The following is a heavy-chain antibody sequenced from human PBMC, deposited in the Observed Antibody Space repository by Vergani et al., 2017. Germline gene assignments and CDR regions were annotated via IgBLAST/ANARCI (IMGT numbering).Heavy chain of an antibody. CDR1: GGFMPGFY. Sequence: QVQLQESGPGVVKPSETLSLTCSVSGGFMPGFYWSWIRQSPGKRLEWIGYIYNTGNLKYNPSLKSRVTISIDTSKNQFSLNLTSVTAADTAVYYCARYGSANLPSFDYWGQGTLVTVSS. D-gene: IGHD3-10*01. V-gene: IGHV4-59*01. J-gene: IGHJ4*02. CDR2: IYNTGNL. CDR3: ARYGSANLPSFDY.